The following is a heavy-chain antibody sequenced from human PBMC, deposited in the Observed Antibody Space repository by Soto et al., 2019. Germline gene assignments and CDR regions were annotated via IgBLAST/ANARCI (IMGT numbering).Heavy chain of an antibody. CDR2: ISYDGSNK. CDR3: GKDNTHCSGGSCYGCDS. J-gene: IGHJ4*02. D-gene: IGHD2-15*01. V-gene: IGHV3-30*18. CDR1: GFTFSSYG. Sequence: QVQLVESGGGVVQPGRSLRLSCAASGFTFSSYGMHWVRQAPGKGLEWVAVISYDGSNKYYADSVKGRFTISRDNSKNTLDLQMNSLRAEDTAVYYCGKDNTHCSGGSCYGCDSWGQGTLVTVSS.